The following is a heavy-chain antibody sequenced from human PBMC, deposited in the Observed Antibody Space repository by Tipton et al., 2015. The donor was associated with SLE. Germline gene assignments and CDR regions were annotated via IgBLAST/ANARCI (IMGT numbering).Heavy chain of an antibody. CDR3: ARSYYYDSSGYPPDAFDI. CDR2: ISSSGSYI. CDR1: GFTFSSQA. Sequence: SLRLSCTASGFTFSSQAMNWVRQAPGKGLEWVSSISSSGSYIYYADSVKGRFTISRDNAKNSLYLQMNSLRAEDTAVYYCARSYYYDSSGYPPDAFDIWGQGTMVTVSS. V-gene: IGHV3-21*01. D-gene: IGHD3-22*01. J-gene: IGHJ3*02.